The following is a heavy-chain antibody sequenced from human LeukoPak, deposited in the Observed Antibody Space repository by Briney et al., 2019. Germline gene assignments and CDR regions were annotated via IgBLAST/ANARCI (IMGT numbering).Heavy chain of an antibody. D-gene: IGHD6-19*01. Sequence: GGSLRLSCAASGFTFSSFGMHWVRQAPGKGLEWVAFIRYDGSNKYYADSVKGRFTISRDNSKNTLYLQMNSLRAEDMAVYYCAKDSTAVAAPGGYWGQGTLVTVSS. CDR2: IRYDGSNK. V-gene: IGHV3-30*02. CDR3: AKDSTAVAAPGGY. CDR1: GFTFSSFG. J-gene: IGHJ4*02.